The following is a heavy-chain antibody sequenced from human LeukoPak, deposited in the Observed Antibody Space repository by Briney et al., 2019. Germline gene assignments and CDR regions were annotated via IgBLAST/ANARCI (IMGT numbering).Heavy chain of an antibody. V-gene: IGHV3-48*03. J-gene: IGHJ4*02. Sequence: GGSLRLSCAASGFTFSSYEMNWVRQAPGKGLEWVSYISSSGSTIYYADSVKGRFTISRDNAKNSLYLQMDSLRAEDMAVYYCARDGGDYGSGSYYAYWGQGTLVTVSS. CDR3: ARDGGDYGSGSYYAY. D-gene: IGHD3-10*01. CDR1: GFTFSSYE. CDR2: ISSSGSTI.